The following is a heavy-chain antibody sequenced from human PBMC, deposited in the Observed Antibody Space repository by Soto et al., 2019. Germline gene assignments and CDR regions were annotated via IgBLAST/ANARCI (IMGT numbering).Heavy chain of an antibody. V-gene: IGHV4-4*02. Sequence: SSETLSLTCAVSGGSISSSNWWSWVRQPPGKGLEWIGEIYHSGSTNYNPSLKSRVTISVDKSKNQFSLKLSSVTAADTAVYYCARDLSGSGSYYSYYYYYGMDVWGQGTTVT. CDR2: IYHSGST. CDR1: GGSISSSNW. CDR3: ARDLSGSGSYYSYYYYYGMDV. J-gene: IGHJ6*02. D-gene: IGHD3-10*01.